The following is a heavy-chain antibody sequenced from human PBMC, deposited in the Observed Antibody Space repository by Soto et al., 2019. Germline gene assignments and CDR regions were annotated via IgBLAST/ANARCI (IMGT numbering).Heavy chain of an antibody. CDR3: AKAKRITMIVVVLYFDY. J-gene: IGHJ4*02. Sequence: GGSLRLSCAASGFTFSSYAMSWVRQAPGKGLEWVSAISGSGGSTYYADSVKGRFTISRDNSKNTLYLQMNSLRAEDTAVYYCAKAKRITMIVVVLYFDYWGQGPLVTVSS. CDR2: ISGSGGST. CDR1: GFTFSSYA. D-gene: IGHD3-22*01. V-gene: IGHV3-23*01.